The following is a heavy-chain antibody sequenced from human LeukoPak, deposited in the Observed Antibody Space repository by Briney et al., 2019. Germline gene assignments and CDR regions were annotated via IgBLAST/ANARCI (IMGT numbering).Heavy chain of an antibody. CDR1: GFTFSTYV. V-gene: IGHV3-23*01. Sequence: GGSLRLSCAASGFTFSTYVMSWVHQAPGKGLEWVATIGAGGRSTYYGDSVKGRFTISRDNSKNTLYLQMNRLRAEDTAVYYCAKARGATASGLDYWGQGTLVTVSS. D-gene: IGHD5-12*01. CDR3: AKARGATASGLDY. CDR2: IGAGGRST. J-gene: IGHJ4*02.